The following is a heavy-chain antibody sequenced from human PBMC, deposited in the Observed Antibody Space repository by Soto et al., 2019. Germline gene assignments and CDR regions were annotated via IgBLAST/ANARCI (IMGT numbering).Heavy chain of an antibody. CDR3: ATSYGSGYRAFDY. J-gene: IGHJ4*02. CDR2: VNPILSLS. V-gene: IGHV1-69*02. D-gene: IGHD3-10*01. CDR1: GDTFNFYS. Sequence: QVQLVQSGAEVKRPGSSVKVSCKASGDTFNFYSINWVRQAPGLGLEWLGRVNPILSLSNYAQRFQGRVPXTXDXXTITAYMILNSLKSEHTAIYYCATSYGSGYRAFDYWGQGALVTVSS.